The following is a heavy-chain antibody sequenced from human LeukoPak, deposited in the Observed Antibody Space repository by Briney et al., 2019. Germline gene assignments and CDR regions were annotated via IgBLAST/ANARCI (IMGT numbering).Heavy chain of an antibody. CDR1: GGTFSSYA. CDR2: ISAYNGNT. D-gene: IGHD2-21*01. Sequence: GASVKVSCKASGGTFSSYAISWVRQAPGQGLEWMGWISAYNGNTNYAQKLQGRVTMTTDTSTSTAYMELRSLRSDDTAVYYCARVFCGGGRVCYYMDVWGKGTTVTVSS. V-gene: IGHV1-18*01. CDR3: ARVFCGGGRVCYYMDV. J-gene: IGHJ6*03.